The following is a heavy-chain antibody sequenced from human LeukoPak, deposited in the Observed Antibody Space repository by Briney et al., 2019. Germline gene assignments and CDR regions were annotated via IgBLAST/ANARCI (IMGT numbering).Heavy chain of an antibody. V-gene: IGHV4-39*01. CDR2: IYYSGST. CDR3: GTGFLEWLLFDY. J-gene: IGHJ4*02. Sequence: PSETLSLTCTVSGGSISSSSYYWDWIRQPPGKGLEWIGSIYYSGSTYYNPSLKSRVTISVDTSKNQFSLKLSSVTAADTAVYYCGTGFLEWLLFDYWGQGTLVTVSS. CDR1: GGSISSSSYY. D-gene: IGHD3-3*01.